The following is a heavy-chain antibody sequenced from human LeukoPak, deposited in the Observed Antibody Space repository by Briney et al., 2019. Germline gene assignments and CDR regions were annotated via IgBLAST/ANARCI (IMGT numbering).Heavy chain of an antibody. CDR3: AGGGSSGYPQDY. Sequence: ASVKVACKASGGTFSSYTISWVRQAPGQGLEWMGRIIPILGIANYAQKFQGRVTITADKSTSTAYMELSSLRSEDTAVYYCAGGGSSGYPQDYWGQGTLVTVSS. CDR1: GGTFSSYT. CDR2: IIPILGIA. V-gene: IGHV1-69*02. J-gene: IGHJ4*02. D-gene: IGHD3-22*01.